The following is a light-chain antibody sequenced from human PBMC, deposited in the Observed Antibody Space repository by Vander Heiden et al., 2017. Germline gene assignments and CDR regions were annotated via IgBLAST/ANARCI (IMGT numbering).Light chain of an antibody. V-gene: IGLV8-61*01. Sequence: QTVVTQEPSFSVSPGGPVTLTCGFSSCSVSTNSYPGWYQKTPGQAQRMLIYSKNSRSSGVPDRFSGSILGNTAALTITGAQADDECHYYCVLYMGSGIWVFGGGTKLTVL. CDR1: SCSVSTNSY. CDR2: SKN. J-gene: IGLJ3*02. CDR3: VLYMGSGIWV.